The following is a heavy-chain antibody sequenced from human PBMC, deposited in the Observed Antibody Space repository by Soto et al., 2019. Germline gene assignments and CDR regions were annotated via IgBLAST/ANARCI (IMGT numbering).Heavy chain of an antibody. CDR1: GFTFISYA. Sequence: EVQLLESGGGLVQPGGSLRLSCAASGFTFISYAMSWVHQAPGKGLEWVSAISGSGGSTYYADSVKGRFTISRDNSKNTLYLQMNSLSAEDTAVYYCAKATGLSSWLIDYWGQGTLVTVSS. J-gene: IGHJ4*02. V-gene: IGHV3-23*01. CDR2: ISGSGGST. CDR3: AKATGLSSWLIDY. D-gene: IGHD6-19*01.